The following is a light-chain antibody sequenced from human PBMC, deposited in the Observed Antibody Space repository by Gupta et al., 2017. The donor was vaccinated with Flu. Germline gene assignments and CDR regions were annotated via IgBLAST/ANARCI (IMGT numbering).Light chain of an antibody. CDR1: SVDIGRFYY. V-gene: IGLV2-14*03. Sequence: QSITISCTGASVDIGRFYYVAWYQQPPGKAPKLIYDVTNRPSGVSDRFSGSKSGNTASLTISGLRAEDDADYYCSSYRSSTTLFGGGTRVTVL. CDR3: SSYRSSTTL. CDR2: DVT. J-gene: IGLJ2*01.